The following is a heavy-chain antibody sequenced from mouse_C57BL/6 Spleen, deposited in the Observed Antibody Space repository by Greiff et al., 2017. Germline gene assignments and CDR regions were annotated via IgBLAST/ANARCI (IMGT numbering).Heavy chain of an antibody. V-gene: IGHV1-39*01. CDR1: GYSFTDYN. D-gene: IGHD4-1*01. CDR3: ARWDDTGWYFGV. Sequence: VQLQQSGPELVKPGASVKISCKASGYSFTDYNMNWVKQSNGKSLEWIGVIYPNNGTTCYNQKFKGKATVTVDQASSTAYMQINSLTSEDSAVYDCARWDDTGWYFGVWGTGTTVTVSS. J-gene: IGHJ1*03. CDR2: IYPNNGTT.